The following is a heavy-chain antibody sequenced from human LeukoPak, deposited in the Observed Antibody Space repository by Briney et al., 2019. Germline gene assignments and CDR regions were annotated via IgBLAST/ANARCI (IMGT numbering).Heavy chain of an antibody. V-gene: IGHV3-15*01. Sequence: PGGSLRLSCAASGFTFSSYAMNWVRQAPGKGLEWVGRIKSKTDGGTTDYTTPVKGRFTISRDDSKNTLYLQMNSLRTDDTAVYYCTTGTWFDSWGQGTLVTVSS. J-gene: IGHJ5*01. D-gene: IGHD1-1*01. CDR2: IKSKTDGGTT. CDR1: GFTFSSYA. CDR3: TTGTWFDS.